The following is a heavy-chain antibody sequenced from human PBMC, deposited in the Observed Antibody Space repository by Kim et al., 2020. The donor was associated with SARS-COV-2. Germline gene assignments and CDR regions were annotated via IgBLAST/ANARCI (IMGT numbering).Heavy chain of an antibody. Sequence: YADSVQGRFTSSRDNAKSSLYRQMDSLRVEDSAVYYCARGTHGGSWLIDYWGQGTLVIVAS. CDR3: ARGTHGGSWLIDY. J-gene: IGHJ4*02. V-gene: IGHV3-11*06. D-gene: IGHD3-16*01.